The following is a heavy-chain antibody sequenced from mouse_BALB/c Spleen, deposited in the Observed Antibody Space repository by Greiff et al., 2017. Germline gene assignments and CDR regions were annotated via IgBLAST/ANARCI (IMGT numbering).Heavy chain of an antibody. J-gene: IGHJ2*01. CDR1: GFTFSSYT. Sequence: EVMVVESGGGLVQPGGSLTLSCAASGFTFSSYTMSWVRQTPEKRLEWVAYISNGGGSTYYPDTVKGRFTISRDNAKNTLYLQMSSLKSEDTAMYYWARYYYGSSHYFDYWGQGTTLTVSS. D-gene: IGHD1-1*01. V-gene: IGHV5-12-2*01. CDR3: ARYYYGSSHYFDY. CDR2: ISNGGGST.